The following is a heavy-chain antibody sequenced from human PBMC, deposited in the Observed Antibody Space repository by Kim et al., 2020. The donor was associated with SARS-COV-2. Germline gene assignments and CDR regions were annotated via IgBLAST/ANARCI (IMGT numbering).Heavy chain of an antibody. CDR3: ARDHYVGVRGVMDY. CDR1: GFTFSSYG. J-gene: IGHJ4*02. Sequence: GGSLRLSCTASGFTFSSYGMHWVRQAPGKGLEWVALIWFDGGNRKYADSVKGRFTISRDDSKNTLYLQMNSLRAEDTAVYYCARDHYVGVRGVMDYWGQGTLVTVSS. CDR2: IWFDGGNR. D-gene: IGHD3-10*01. V-gene: IGHV3-33*01.